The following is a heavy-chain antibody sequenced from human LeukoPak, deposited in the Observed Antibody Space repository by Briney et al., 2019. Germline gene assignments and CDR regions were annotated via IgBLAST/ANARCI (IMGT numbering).Heavy chain of an antibody. CDR3: ARGPSRVVVPAVDDAFDI. V-gene: IGHV3-9*01. J-gene: IGHJ3*02. CDR2: ISWNSGSI. CDR1: GFTFDDYA. Sequence: GRSLRLSCAASGFTFDDYAMHWVRQAPGKGLEWVSGISWNSGSIGYADSVKGRFTISRDNAKNSLYLQMNSLRAEDTAVYYCARGPSRVVVPAVDDAFDIWGQGTMVTVSS. D-gene: IGHD2-2*01.